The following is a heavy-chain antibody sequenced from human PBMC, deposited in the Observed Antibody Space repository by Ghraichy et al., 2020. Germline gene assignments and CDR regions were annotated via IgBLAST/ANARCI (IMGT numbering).Heavy chain of an antibody. CDR2: IYTSGST. V-gene: IGHV4-4*07. J-gene: IGHJ5*02. Sequence: SETLSLTCTVSGGSISSYYWSWIRQPAGKGLEWIGRIYTSGSTNYNPSLKSRVTMSVDTSKNQFSLKLSSVTAADTAVYYCARGLGGGHYGSGLYWFDPWGQGTLVTVSS. D-gene: IGHD3-10*01. CDR3: ARGLGGGHYGSGLYWFDP. CDR1: GGSISSYY.